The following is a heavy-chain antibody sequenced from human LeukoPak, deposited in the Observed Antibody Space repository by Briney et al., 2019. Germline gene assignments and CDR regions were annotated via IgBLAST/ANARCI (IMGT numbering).Heavy chain of an antibody. Sequence: SETLSLTCAVYGGSFSGYYWSWIRQPPGKGLEWIGEINHSGSTNYNPSLKSRVTISVDTSKNQFSLKLSSVTAADTAVYYCARADYGDPLDYFDYWGQGTLVTVSS. J-gene: IGHJ4*02. CDR1: GGSFSGYY. CDR3: ARADYGDPLDYFDY. D-gene: IGHD4-17*01. V-gene: IGHV4-34*01. CDR2: INHSGST.